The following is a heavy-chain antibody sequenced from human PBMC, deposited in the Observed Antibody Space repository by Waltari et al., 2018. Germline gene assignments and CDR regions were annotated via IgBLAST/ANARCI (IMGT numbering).Heavy chain of an antibody. CDR2: ILSSGRTT. CDR3: ARDGYNSFDY. D-gene: IGHD5-12*01. Sequence: EVHLVESGGGLVQPGGSLRLSCAASGFTFSSYDMNWVRQAPGKGRGLVAYILSSGRTTYYTDAVKGRFTISRDNAKNSLYLQMNSLRAEDTAVYYCARDGYNSFDYWGQGTLVTVSS. CDR1: GFTFSSYD. J-gene: IGHJ4*02. V-gene: IGHV3-48*03.